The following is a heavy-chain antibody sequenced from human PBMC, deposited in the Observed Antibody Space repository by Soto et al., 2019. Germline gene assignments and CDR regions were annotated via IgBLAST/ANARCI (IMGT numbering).Heavy chain of an antibody. D-gene: IGHD1-26*01. V-gene: IGHV3-23*01. CDR2: ISGSGGNA. CDR1: GFTFSSYA. J-gene: IGHJ6*02. Sequence: GGSLRLSCAASGFTFSSYAMNWVRQAPGKGLEWVSAISGSGGNAFYADSVKGRFTISRDNSKNTLFLQMHSLRAEDTAIYYCAMLNSGSYSYHGMDVWGQGTTVTVSS. CDR3: AMLNSGSYSYHGMDV.